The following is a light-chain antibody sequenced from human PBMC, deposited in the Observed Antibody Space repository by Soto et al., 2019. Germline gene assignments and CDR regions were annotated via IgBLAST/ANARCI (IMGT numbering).Light chain of an antibody. CDR2: EVN. J-gene: IGLJ1*01. Sequence: QSVLTQPASVSGSPGQSITISCTGTSSDVGSYNLVSWFQQHPGKAPKLFIYEVNRRPSGVSERLSGSKSANTASLTISGLQAEDEADYYCFSYAGAGTFVFGTGTKLTVL. CDR1: SSDVGSYNL. CDR3: FSYAGAGTFV. V-gene: IGLV2-23*02.